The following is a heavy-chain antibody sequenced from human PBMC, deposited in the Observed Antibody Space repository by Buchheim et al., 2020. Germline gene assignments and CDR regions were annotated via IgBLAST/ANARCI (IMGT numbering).Heavy chain of an antibody. D-gene: IGHD4-17*01. CDR1: GFTFSSYG. Sequence: QVQLVESGGGVVQPRRSLRLSCAASGFTFSSYGMHWVRQAPGKGLEWVAVIWYDGSNKYYADSVKGRFTISRDNSKNTLYLQMNSPRADDTAVYYCARYVYGDYVESPYYYYGMDVWGQGTT. J-gene: IGHJ6*02. CDR3: ARYVYGDYVESPYYYYGMDV. CDR2: IWYDGSNK. V-gene: IGHV3-33*01.